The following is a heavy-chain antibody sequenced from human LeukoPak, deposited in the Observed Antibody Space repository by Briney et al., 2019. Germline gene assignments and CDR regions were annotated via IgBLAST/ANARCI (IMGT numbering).Heavy chain of an antibody. CDR1: GFTFSSYS. J-gene: IGHJ4*02. V-gene: IGHV3-21*01. Sequence: GGSLRLSCAASGFTFSSYSMNWVRQAPGKGLEWVSSISSRSSYIYYADSVKGRFTISRDNAKNSLYLQMNSLRAEDTAVYYCARDESYSYGHDYWGQGTLVTVSS. CDR2: ISSRSSYI. CDR3: ARDESYSYGHDY. D-gene: IGHD5-18*01.